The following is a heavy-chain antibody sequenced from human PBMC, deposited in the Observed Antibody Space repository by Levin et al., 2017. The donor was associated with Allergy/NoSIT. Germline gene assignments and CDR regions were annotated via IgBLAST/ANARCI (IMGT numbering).Heavy chain of an antibody. Sequence: GGSLRLSCAASGFTFSHYWMHWVRQAPGKGLVWISRINNDGSTTNYADTVKGRFTISRDNAKNTLYLQMNSLRAEDTALYYCVSGGAWGQGTLVTVSS. J-gene: IGHJ5*02. CDR2: INNDGSTT. CDR1: GFTFSHYW. D-gene: IGHD1-26*01. CDR3: VSGGA. V-gene: IGHV3-74*01.